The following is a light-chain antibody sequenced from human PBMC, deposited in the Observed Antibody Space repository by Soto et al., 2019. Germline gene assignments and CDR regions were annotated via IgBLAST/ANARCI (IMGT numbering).Light chain of an antibody. J-gene: IGKJ2*01. CDR2: GAS. CDR1: QSVSSSY. CDR3: QQYGSSPPYT. V-gene: IGKV3-20*01. Sequence: EIVLTQSPGTLSLSPGERATLSCRARQSVSSSYLAWDQQKPGQAPRLLIYGASSRATGIPDRFSGSGSGTDFTLTISRLEPEDFAVYYCQQYGSSPPYTFGQGTKLEIK.